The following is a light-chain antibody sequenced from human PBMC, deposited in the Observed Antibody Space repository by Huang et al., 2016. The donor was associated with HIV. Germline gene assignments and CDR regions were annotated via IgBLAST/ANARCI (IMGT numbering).Light chain of an antibody. CDR3: QQYNRAPLK. Sequence: DVQMTQSPSSLSASVGDRVTIACRARQGVSNYLAWYQQKPGKVPQLLIYATSTLQSGVPSRFSGSGSGTDFTLAISGLQPEDVATYYCQQYNRAPLKFGQGTRVEI. V-gene: IGKV1-27*01. CDR1: QGVSNY. CDR2: ATS. J-gene: IGKJ1*01.